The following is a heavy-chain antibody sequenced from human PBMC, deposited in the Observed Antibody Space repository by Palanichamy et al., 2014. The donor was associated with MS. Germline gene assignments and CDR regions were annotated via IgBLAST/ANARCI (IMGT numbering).Heavy chain of an antibody. V-gene: IGHV1-3*01. D-gene: IGHD3-3*01. CDR1: GYAFTDYA. J-gene: IGHJ4*02. Sequence: QVQLVQSGAAVKKPGASVKVSCKASGYAFTDYAIHWVRQAPGQRLEWMGWINAGNGNTKYSQKFPSRVTITRDTSADTAYMELSSLRSEDTALYYCAREHDSWSGYSFDFWGQGTLVTASS. CDR2: INAGNGNT. CDR3: AREHDSWSGYSFDF.